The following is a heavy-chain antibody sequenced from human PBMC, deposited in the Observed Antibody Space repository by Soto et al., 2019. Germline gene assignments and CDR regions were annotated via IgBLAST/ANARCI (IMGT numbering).Heavy chain of an antibody. D-gene: IGHD2-2*02. Sequence: ASVELCCEASRYTFYSKVICFVQHYQRQGLEGVVLVSTQYGTTYYARRVQDRVTMTADTSTSTAYMELSSLRSGDTAVYYCARHVRVDCSATNRYNYYGMAFLLNRTTVPV. CDR2: VSTQYGTT. CDR1: RYTFYSKV. V-gene: IGHV1-18*01. J-gene: IGHJ6*04. CDR3: ARHVRVDCSATNRYNYYGMAF.